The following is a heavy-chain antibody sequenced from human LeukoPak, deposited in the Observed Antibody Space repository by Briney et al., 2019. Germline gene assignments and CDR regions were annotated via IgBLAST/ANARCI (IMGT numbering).Heavy chain of an antibody. CDR3: ARGHQRVAPPFQH. D-gene: IGHD3-10*01. J-gene: IGHJ1*01. Sequence: PGGSLRLSCAASGFTFSSYAMHWVRQAPGKGLEWVAVISYDGSNKYYADSVKGRFTISRDNSKNTLYLQMNSLRAEDTAVYYCARGHQRVAPPFQHWGQGTLVTVSS. CDR1: GFTFSSYA. CDR2: ISYDGSNK. V-gene: IGHV3-30-3*01.